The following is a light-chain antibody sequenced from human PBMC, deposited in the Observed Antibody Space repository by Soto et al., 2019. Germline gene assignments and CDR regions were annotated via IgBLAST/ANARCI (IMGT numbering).Light chain of an antibody. CDR2: DVN. CDR1: SSDVGAYIF. Sequence: GLSQPPSASGSPGKSFTISCTGTSSDVGAYIFVSWYQQHPGKAPKLMVYDVNRRPPGVPDRFFGSKSGNTASLTVSGLQAEDEADYYCVSFAGGTYVFGTGTKVTVL. CDR3: VSFAGGTYV. J-gene: IGLJ1*01. V-gene: IGLV2-8*01.